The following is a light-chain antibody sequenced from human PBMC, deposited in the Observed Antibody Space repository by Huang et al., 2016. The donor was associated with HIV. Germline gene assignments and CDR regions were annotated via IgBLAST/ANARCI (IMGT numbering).Light chain of an antibody. J-gene: IGKJ1*01. CDR1: QSIRKF. Sequence: DIQMTQSPSSLSASVGDRVTIACRASQSIRKFLNWYQQKPGEAPKLLMHSASSLLSGVPSRFSGSGSGTDVTLTITSLQPEDFATYYCQQTDNNPRTFGQGTKVVIK. CDR2: SAS. V-gene: IGKV1-39*01. CDR3: QQTDNNPRT.